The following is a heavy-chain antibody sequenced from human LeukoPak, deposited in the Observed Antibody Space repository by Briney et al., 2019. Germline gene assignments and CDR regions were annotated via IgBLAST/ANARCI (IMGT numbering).Heavy chain of an antibody. D-gene: IGHD6-19*01. V-gene: IGHV3-21*01. CDR2: ISSSSGYL. Sequence: GGSLRLSCAASGFPFSSYSIHWVRQAPGKGLEGVSTISSSSGYLYDADSLKGRFTISRDNAKNSLYLQMNSRRAEDTAVYYCARESGSASFDYWGQGTLVTVSS. CDR3: ARESGSASFDY. CDR1: GFPFSSYS. J-gene: IGHJ4*02.